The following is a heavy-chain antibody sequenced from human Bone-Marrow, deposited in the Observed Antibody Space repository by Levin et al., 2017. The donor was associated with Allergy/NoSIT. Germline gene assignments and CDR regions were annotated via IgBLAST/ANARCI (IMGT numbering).Heavy chain of an antibody. J-gene: IGHJ5*02. V-gene: IGHV3-73*01. CDR2: IGYNAASYAT. CDR3: VRGGAGGWYNP. Sequence: LSLTCAASGFASSGSSIHWVRQASGKGLEWVGRIGYNAASYATIYTESMKGRFTISRDDSKDTAYLQIHSLKIEDTAVYYCVRGGAGGWYNPWGQGTLVTVSS. D-gene: IGHD1-26*01. CDR1: GFASSGSS.